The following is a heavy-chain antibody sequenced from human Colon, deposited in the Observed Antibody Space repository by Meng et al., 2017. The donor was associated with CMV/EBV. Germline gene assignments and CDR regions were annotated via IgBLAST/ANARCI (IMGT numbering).Heavy chain of an antibody. CDR3: ARVGYGYLF. CDR2: LYSGAGST. Sequence: GGSLRLSCAASGFTFSSSAMSWVRQAPGKGLEWVSVLYSGAGSTYYADSVKGRFTISRNNSENTLYLQMNSLRAEDTAVYYCARVGYGYLFWGQGALVTVSS. J-gene: IGHJ4*02. D-gene: IGHD5-18*01. V-gene: IGHV3-23*03. CDR1: GFTFSSSA.